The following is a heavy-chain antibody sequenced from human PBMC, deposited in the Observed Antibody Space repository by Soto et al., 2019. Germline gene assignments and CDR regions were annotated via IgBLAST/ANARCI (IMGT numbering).Heavy chain of an antibody. CDR1: GGTFVRHV. V-gene: IGHV1-69*09. J-gene: IGHJ4*02. CDR2: INPRSGIS. CDR3: ASPACAATWCSPSHNLDH. Sequence: QVQLVQSGAEVKKPESSVKVSCKTSGGTFVRHVISWVRQAPGQGPEWMGKINPRSGISNYAQKFQDRVTFTADTASSTAYMQLSSLRSDDSAVYYCASPACAATWCSPSHNLDHWGQGTLVTVSS. D-gene: IGHD2-2*01.